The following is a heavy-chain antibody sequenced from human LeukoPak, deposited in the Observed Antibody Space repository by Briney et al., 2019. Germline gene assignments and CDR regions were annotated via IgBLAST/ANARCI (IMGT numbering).Heavy chain of an antibody. V-gene: IGHV3-30*04. CDR1: GFTFSSYA. J-gene: IGHJ4*02. D-gene: IGHD4-11*01. CDR2: ISYDGSNK. CDR3: ARAHPGDYSDFQFDY. Sequence: GRSLRLSCAASGFTFSSYAMHWVRQAPGKGLEWVAVISYDGSNKYYADSVKGRFTISRDNSKNTLYLQMNSLRAEDTAVYYCARAHPGDYSDFQFDYWGQGTLVTVSS.